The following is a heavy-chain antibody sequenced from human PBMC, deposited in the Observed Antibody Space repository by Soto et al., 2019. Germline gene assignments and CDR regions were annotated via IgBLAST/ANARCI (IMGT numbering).Heavy chain of an antibody. V-gene: IGHV1-2*02. J-gene: IGHJ3*02. D-gene: IGHD3-3*01. CDR2: INPATGAA. CDR3: ARGGGVGVAGSAAFDM. CDR1: GYPVTAYY. Sequence: QLHLVQSGAVVKKPGASVTVSCSASGYPVTAYYMHWVRQAPERGLEWMGGINPATGAAKYTQTFPGRVTMTRDTATSTGFMELSGLTSEDPAVFYCARGGGVGVAGSAAFDMWGQGTLVTVSS.